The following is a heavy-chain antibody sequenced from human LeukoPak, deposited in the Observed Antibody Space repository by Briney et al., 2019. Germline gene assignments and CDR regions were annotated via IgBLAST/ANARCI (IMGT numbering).Heavy chain of an antibody. V-gene: IGHV4-59*01. D-gene: IGHD2-21*02. Sequence: SETLSLTCTVPGGSISSYYWSWIRQPPGKGLEWIGYIYYSGSTNYNPSLKSRVTISVDTSKNQFSLKLSSVTAADTAVYYCARARWGDTMGYYYYYMDVWGKGTTVTISS. J-gene: IGHJ6*03. CDR2: IYYSGST. CDR3: ARARWGDTMGYYYYYMDV. CDR1: GGSISSYY.